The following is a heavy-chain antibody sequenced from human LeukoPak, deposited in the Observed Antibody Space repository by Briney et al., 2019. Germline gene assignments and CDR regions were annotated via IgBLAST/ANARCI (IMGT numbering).Heavy chain of an antibody. J-gene: IGHJ4*02. V-gene: IGHV3-30*02. CDR3: AKDRLPVVPAAPFDY. D-gene: IGHD2-2*01. CDR1: GFTFSSHG. Sequence: PGGSLRLSCAASGFTFSSHGMHWVRQAPGKGLEWVAFIRYDGSNKYYADSVKGRFTISRDNSKNTLYLQMSSLRAEDTAVYYCAKDRLPVVPAAPFDYWGQGTLVTVSS. CDR2: IRYDGSNK.